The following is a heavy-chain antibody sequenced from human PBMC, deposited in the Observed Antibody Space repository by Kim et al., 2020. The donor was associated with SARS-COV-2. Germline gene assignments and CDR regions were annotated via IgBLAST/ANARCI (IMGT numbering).Heavy chain of an antibody. CDR2: IYYSGST. CDR1: GGSISSYY. V-gene: IGHV4-59*08. CDR3: ARHDSGSYWSGLDY. Sequence: SETLSLTCTVSGGSISSYYWSWIRQPPGKGLEWIGYIYYSGSTNYNPSLKSRVTISVDTSKNQFSLKLSSVTAADTAVYYCARHDSGSYWSGLDYWGQGTLVTVSS. J-gene: IGHJ4*02. D-gene: IGHD1-26*01.